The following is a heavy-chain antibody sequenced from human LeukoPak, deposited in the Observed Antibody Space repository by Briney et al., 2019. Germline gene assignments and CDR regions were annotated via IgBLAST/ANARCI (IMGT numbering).Heavy chain of an antibody. J-gene: IGHJ3*02. Sequence: SGTLCPTCAVSGGSISSSNWWSWVRQPPGKGLEWIGEIYHSGSTTDYNPSLKSRLTISVDKSKNQFSLKLSSVTAADTAVYYCARVAVIAAAGNTFDIWGQGTIVTVSS. D-gene: IGHD6-13*01. CDR2: IYHSGST. V-gene: IGHV4-4*02. CDR1: GGSISSSNW. CDR3: ARVAVIAAAGNTFDI.